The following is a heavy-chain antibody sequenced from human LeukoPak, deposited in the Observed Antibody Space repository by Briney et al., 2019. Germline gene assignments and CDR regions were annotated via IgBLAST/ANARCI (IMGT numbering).Heavy chain of an antibody. J-gene: IGHJ4*02. D-gene: IGHD3-22*01. CDR1: GFTFSSYS. V-gene: IGHV3-48*02. CDR3: AREPYYYDSSGYYDY. Sequence: GSLRLSCAASGFTFSSYSMNWVRQAPGKGLEWVSYISSSSSTIYYADSVKGRFTISRENAKNSLYLQMNSLRDEDTAVYYCAREPYYYDSSGYYDYWGQGTLVTVSS. CDR2: ISSSSSTI.